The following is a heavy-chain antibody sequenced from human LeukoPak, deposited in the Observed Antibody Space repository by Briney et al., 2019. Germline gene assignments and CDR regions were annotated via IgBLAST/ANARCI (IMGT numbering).Heavy chain of an antibody. CDR1: GFTFRSYW. Sequence: GGSLRLSCAASGFTFRSYWMTWVRQAPGKGLEWVANINERGSEKNYLDSVKGRFIISRDNAKNSLYLQMDSLKIEDTAVYYCLSATETGYWGQGTLVTVSS. J-gene: IGHJ4*02. V-gene: IGHV3-7*01. CDR2: INERGSEK. CDR3: LSATETGY. D-gene: IGHD1-14*01.